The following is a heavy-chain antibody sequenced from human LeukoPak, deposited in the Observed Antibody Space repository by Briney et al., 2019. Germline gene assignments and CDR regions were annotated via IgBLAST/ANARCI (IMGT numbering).Heavy chain of an antibody. CDR1: GFSFSSYS. D-gene: IGHD2-2*01. J-gene: IGHJ5*02. CDR3: ARDPSAVPTAVNWFDP. CDR2: ISSTSTYI. V-gene: IGHV3-21*06. Sequence: GGSLRLSCVASGFSFSSYSMNWVRQAPGKGLEWVSSISSTSTYIYYTDSVKGRFTISRDNAKNSLYLQMDSLRAEDTAVYYCARDPSAVPTAVNWFDPWGQGTLVTVSS.